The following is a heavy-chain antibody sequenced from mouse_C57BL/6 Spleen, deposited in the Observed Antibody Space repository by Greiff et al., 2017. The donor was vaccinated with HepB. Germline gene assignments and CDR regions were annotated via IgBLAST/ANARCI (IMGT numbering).Heavy chain of an antibody. D-gene: IGHD1-1*01. V-gene: IGHV1-7*01. CDR2: INPSSGYT. Sequence: VQLQQSGAELAKPGASVKLSCKASGYTFTSYWMHWVKQRPGQGLEWIGYINPSSGYTKYNQKFKTKATLTADKSSSTADMKLSSLTYEDSAVYYWARNYGSSGAWFAYWGQRTLVTVSA. CDR1: GYTFTSYW. CDR3: ARNYGSSGAWFAY. J-gene: IGHJ3*01.